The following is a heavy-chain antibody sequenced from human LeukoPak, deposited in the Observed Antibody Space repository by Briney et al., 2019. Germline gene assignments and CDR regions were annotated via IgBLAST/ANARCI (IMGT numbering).Heavy chain of an antibody. J-gene: IGHJ2*01. CDR1: GYSISSGYY. D-gene: IGHD6-13*01. CDR2: IYHSGRT. CDR3: ARVYYSNSYDYWYFDL. Sequence: PSETLSLTCTVSGYSISSGYYWGWIRQPPGQGLEWIGSIYHSGRTFYNPSLKSRVTISVDTSKNQFSLKLSSVTAADTAVYYCARVYYSNSYDYWYFDLWGRGTLVTVSS. V-gene: IGHV4-38-2*02.